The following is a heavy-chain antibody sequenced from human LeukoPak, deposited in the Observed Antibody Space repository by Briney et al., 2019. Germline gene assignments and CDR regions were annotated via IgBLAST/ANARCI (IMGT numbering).Heavy chain of an antibody. CDR3: ARSDNSGWYDY. D-gene: IGHD6-19*01. J-gene: IGHJ4*02. CDR2: ISYDGSNK. Sequence: QPGRSLRLSCAASGFTFSSYAMHWVRQAPGKGLEWVAVISYDGSNKYYADSVKGRFTISRDNSKNTLYLQMNSLRAEDTAVYYCARSDNSGWYDYWGQGTLVTVSS. CDR1: GFTFSSYA. V-gene: IGHV3-30*04.